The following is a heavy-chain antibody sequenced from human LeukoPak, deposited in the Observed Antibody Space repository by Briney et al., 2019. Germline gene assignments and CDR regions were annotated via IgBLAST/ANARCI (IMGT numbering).Heavy chain of an antibody. CDR3: ATLGEDNTDTPFDY. D-gene: IGHD3-16*01. V-gene: IGHV1-2*06. CDR1: GYTLTGYY. Sequence: ALVKVSCKASGYTLTGYYLHWGRQARGLGLDWMGRINPNSGGTNYAQKFQGKVTMTRDTSISTAYMELRRLRSDDTAVYYCATLGEDNTDTPFDYWGQGTLVTVSS. J-gene: IGHJ4*02. CDR2: INPNSGGT.